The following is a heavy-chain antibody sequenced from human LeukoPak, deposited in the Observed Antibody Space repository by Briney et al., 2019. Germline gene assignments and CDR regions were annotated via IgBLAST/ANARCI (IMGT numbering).Heavy chain of an antibody. CDR1: GYIFTNYY. CDR3: ARDRSSGWYPLDY. Sequence: ASVKVSCKASGYIFTNYYMHWVRQAPGQGLEWMGIINPSGGSTSYAQEFQGRVTMTTDSPTSTVYLELSSLRSEDTAMYYCARDRSSGWYPLDYWGQGTLVTVSS. V-gene: IGHV1-46*01. J-gene: IGHJ4*02. CDR2: INPSGGST. D-gene: IGHD6-13*01.